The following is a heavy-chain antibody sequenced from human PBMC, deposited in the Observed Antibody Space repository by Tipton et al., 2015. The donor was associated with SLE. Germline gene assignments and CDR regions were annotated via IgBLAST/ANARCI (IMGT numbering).Heavy chain of an antibody. Sequence: TLSLTCTVPGGSIRSYYWSWIRQPAGKGLEWIGRIYTSGSANYNPSLKSRVTISLDTSKNQFSLKLSSVTAADTAVYYCARDGLGSYFDYWGRGTLVTVSS. V-gene: IGHV4-4*07. D-gene: IGHD6-19*01. CDR3: ARDGLGSYFDY. J-gene: IGHJ4*01. CDR2: IYTSGSA. CDR1: GGSIRSYY.